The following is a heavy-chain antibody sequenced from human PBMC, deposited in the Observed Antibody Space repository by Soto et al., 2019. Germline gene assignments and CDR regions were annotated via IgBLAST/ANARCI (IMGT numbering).Heavy chain of an antibody. J-gene: IGHJ4*02. CDR3: ARAPHCGGNSGPEDS. V-gene: IGHV3-74*03. D-gene: IGHD2-21*02. Sequence: EVELVESGGGVAQPGGSLRLSCAVSGFTFSHSWMHWVRQAPGGGLEWVSGINGDRRTTTYAESMKGRFTISRENAKNTMSLQMTSLRDADTAVYFCARAPHCGGNSGPEDSWGQGTLVTVAS. CDR2: INGDRRTT. CDR1: GFTFSHSW.